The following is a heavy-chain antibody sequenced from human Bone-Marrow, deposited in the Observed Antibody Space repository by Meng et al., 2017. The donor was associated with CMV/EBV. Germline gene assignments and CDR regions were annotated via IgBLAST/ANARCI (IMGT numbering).Heavy chain of an antibody. J-gene: IGHJ4*02. V-gene: IGHV4-59*01. CDR3: ARYCGGDCYSHSFDY. CDR2: IYYSGST. CDR1: GGSISSYY. D-gene: IGHD2-21*01. Sequence: SETLSLTCTVSGGSISSYYWSWIRQPPGKGLEWIGYIYYSGSTNYNPSLKSRVTISVDTSKNQFSLKLTSVTAADTAVYFCARYCGGDCYSHSFDYWGQGTLVTFSS.